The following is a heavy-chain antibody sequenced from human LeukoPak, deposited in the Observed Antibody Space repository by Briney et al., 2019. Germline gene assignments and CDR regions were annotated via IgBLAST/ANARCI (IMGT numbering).Heavy chain of an antibody. Sequence: GGSLRLSCAASGFTFNTSSLNWVRQAPGKGLEWVSSISGSSSFVYYADSLKGRFTISRDNAKNSLYLQMNSLRVEDTAVYYCARGTVAGTPDFDFWGQGTLVAASS. V-gene: IGHV3-21*06. CDR1: GFTFNTSS. J-gene: IGHJ4*02. CDR2: ISGSSSFV. D-gene: IGHD6-19*01. CDR3: ARGTVAGTPDFDF.